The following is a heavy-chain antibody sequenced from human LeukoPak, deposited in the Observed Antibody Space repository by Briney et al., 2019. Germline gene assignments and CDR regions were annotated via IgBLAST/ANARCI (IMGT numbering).Heavy chain of an antibody. CDR1: GFTVTDNY. CDR3: AKSVLVSRDGYNY. Sequence: PGGSLRLSCAVSGFTVTDNYMSWVRQAPGKGLQWVSVIYPDGRTYYADSVKGRFTISRDNSKNTLYLQMNSLRAEDTAVYYCAKSVLVSRDGYNYWGQGTLVTVSS. CDR2: IYPDGRT. V-gene: IGHV3-53*01. J-gene: IGHJ4*02. D-gene: IGHD5-24*01.